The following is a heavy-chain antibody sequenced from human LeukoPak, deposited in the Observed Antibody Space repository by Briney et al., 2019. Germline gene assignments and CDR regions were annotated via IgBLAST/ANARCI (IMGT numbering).Heavy chain of an antibody. V-gene: IGHV1-18*01. CDR1: GYTFTHHG. D-gene: IGHD6-19*01. CDR2: ISPYNGDT. CDR3: ARDPSNTSGWFQYFDL. J-gene: IGHJ2*01. Sequence: ASVKVSCVASGYTFTHHGITWVRPAPGQGLEWMGWISPYNGDTKYAQNCKGRVTMTTDSSTSTAYMELRSLRSDDTAVYFCARDPSNTSGWFQYFDLWGRGTLVTVSS.